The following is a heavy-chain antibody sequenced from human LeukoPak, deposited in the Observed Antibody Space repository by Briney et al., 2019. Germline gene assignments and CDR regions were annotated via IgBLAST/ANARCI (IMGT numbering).Heavy chain of an antibody. CDR1: GYTFTGYY. V-gene: IGHV1-69-2*01. Sequence: ATVKISCKVSGYTFTGYYMHWLQQAPGKGLEWMGLVDPEDGETIYAEKFQGRVTITADTSTDTAYMELSSLRSEDTAVYYCATDPSPPVVWADAFDIWGQGTMVTVSS. CDR3: ATDPSPPVVWADAFDI. CDR2: VDPEDGET. J-gene: IGHJ3*02. D-gene: IGHD2-15*01.